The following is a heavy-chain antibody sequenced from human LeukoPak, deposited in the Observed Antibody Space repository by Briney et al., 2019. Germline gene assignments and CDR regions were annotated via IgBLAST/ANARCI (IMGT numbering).Heavy chain of an antibody. Sequence: PSETLSLTCTVSGGSISSYYWSWIRQPAGKGLEWIGRIYTSGSTNYNPSLKSRVTMSVDTSKNQFSLKLSSVTAADTAVYYCARDRSGYSSGWARFDPWGQGTLVTVSS. J-gene: IGHJ5*02. CDR3: ARDRSGYSSGWARFDP. D-gene: IGHD6-19*01. CDR1: GGSISSYY. V-gene: IGHV4-4*07. CDR2: IYTSGST.